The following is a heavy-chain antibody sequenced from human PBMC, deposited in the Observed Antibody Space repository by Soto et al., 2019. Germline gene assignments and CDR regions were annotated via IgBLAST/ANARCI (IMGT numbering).Heavy chain of an antibody. V-gene: IGHV3-21*01. CDR2: IGSRTSDI. Sequence: GGSLRLSCAASGFTLSRHTMNWVRQAPGKGLEWVSFIGSRTSDIYYADSVKGRFTISRDNAKNSLYLDLTRLRAEDTAVYFCVRDYYDTSGYPNTFDMWGQGTMVTVSS. CDR3: VRDYYDTSGYPNTFDM. J-gene: IGHJ3*02. D-gene: IGHD3-22*01. CDR1: GFTLSRHT.